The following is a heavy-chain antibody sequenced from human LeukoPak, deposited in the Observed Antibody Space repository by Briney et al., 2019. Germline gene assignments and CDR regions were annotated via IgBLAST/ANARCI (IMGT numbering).Heavy chain of an antibody. CDR1: GYTFTSYG. D-gene: IGHD3-22*01. Sequence: VASVKVSCKASGYTFTSYGISWVRQAPGQGLEWMGWISAYNGNTHYAQKLQGRVTTTTDTSTSTVYMELRSLRSDDTAVYYCARGSPPRRNYDSRGYYSYYFDYWGQGTLVTVSS. CDR2: ISAYNGNT. CDR3: ARGSPPRRNYDSRGYYSYYFDY. V-gene: IGHV1-18*01. J-gene: IGHJ4*02.